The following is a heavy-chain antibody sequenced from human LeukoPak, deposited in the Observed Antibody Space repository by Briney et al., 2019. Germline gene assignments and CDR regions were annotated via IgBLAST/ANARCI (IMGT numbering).Heavy chain of an antibody. CDR2: ISSSGSTI. CDR3: ARGGVDHYGSGTYYLMYYFDH. CDR1: GFTFSDYY. Sequence: GGSLRLSCAASGFTFSDYYMSWIRQAPGKGLEWVSYISSSGSTIYYADSVKGRFTISRDNAKNSLYLQMNSLRAEDTAVYYCARGGVDHYGSGTYYLMYYFDHWGQGALVTVSS. D-gene: IGHD3-10*01. J-gene: IGHJ4*02. V-gene: IGHV3-11*01.